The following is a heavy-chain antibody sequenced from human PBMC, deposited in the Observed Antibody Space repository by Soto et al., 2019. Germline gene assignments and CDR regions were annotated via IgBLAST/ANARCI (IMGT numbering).Heavy chain of an antibody. J-gene: IGHJ5*02. Sequence: ASVKVSCKVSGYTLTELSMHWVRQAPGKGLEWMGGFDPEDGETIYAQKFQGRVTMTEDTSTDTAYMELSSLRSEDTAVYYCANLYNWNSRGWFDPWGQGTLVTSPQ. CDR3: ANLYNWNSRGWFDP. CDR2: FDPEDGET. CDR1: GYTLTELS. V-gene: IGHV1-24*01. D-gene: IGHD1-7*01.